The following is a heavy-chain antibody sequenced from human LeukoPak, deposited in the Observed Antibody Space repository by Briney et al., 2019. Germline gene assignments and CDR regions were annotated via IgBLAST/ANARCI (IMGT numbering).Heavy chain of an antibody. D-gene: IGHD3-3*02. CDR3: ARGGGHFWSGEGLDY. Sequence: ASVKVSCKASGYTFTSYGISWVRQAPGQGLEWMGWISAYNGNTNYAQKLQGRVTMTTDTSTSTAYLELRSLRSDDTAVYYCARGGGHFWSGEGLDYWGQGTLVTVSS. J-gene: IGHJ4*02. CDR2: ISAYNGNT. V-gene: IGHV1-18*01. CDR1: GYTFTSYG.